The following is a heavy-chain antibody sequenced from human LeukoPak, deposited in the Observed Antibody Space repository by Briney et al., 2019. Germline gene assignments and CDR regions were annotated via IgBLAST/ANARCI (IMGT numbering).Heavy chain of an antibody. CDR1: GFTFSSYG. Sequence: GGSLRLSCAASGFTFSSYGMHWVRQAPGKGLEWVAVKWYDGSEKYYADSVKGRFTISRDNSKNTLFLQMSSLTAEDTAVYYCARWSCDHWGQGTLVTVSS. J-gene: IGHJ5*02. CDR3: ARWSCDH. CDR2: KWYDGSEK. V-gene: IGHV3-33*01.